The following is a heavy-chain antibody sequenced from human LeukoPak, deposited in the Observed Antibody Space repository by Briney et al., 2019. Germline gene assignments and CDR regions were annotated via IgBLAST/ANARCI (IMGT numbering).Heavy chain of an antibody. D-gene: IGHD5-24*01. CDR1: GFTFSSYA. Sequence: AGGSLRLSCAASGFTFSSYAMSWVRQAPGKGLEWVSAISGSGGSTYYADSVKGRFTISRDNSKNTLYLQMNSLRAEDTAVYYCAKIINRRRDGYNLSDYWGQGTLVTVSS. J-gene: IGHJ4*02. CDR2: ISGSGGST. V-gene: IGHV3-23*01. CDR3: AKIINRRRDGYNLSDY.